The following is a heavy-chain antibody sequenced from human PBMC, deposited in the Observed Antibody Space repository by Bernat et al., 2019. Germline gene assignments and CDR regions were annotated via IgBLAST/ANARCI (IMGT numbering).Heavy chain of an antibody. D-gene: IGHD1-1*01. CDR1: GGSISSYY. Sequence: QVQLQESGPGLVKSSETLSLTCTVSGGSISSYYWSWIRQPPGKGLEWIGYIYYSGSTNYNPSLKSRVTISVDTSKNQFSLKLSSVTAADTAVYYCARENWNDGVGFDYWGQGTLVTVSS. CDR2: IYYSGST. CDR3: ARENWNDGVGFDY. J-gene: IGHJ4*02. V-gene: IGHV4-59*01.